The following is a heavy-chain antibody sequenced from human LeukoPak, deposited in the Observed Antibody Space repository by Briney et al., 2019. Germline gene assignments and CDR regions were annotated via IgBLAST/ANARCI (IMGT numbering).Heavy chain of an antibody. CDR1: GDSVSSNSAA. Sequence: SQTLSLTCAISGDSVSSNSAAWNWIRQSPSRGLEWLGRTYYRSNWYNDYAVSVKSRITINPDTSKNQFSLQLNSVTPEDTAVYYCARYGSYYAHYYYYGMDVWGQGTTVTVSS. D-gene: IGHD1-26*01. V-gene: IGHV6-1*01. CDR3: ARYGSYYAHYYYYGMDV. CDR2: TYYRSNWYN. J-gene: IGHJ6*02.